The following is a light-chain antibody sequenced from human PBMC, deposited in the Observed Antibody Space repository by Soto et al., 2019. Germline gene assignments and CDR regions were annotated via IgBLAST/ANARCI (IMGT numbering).Light chain of an antibody. V-gene: IGLV2-14*02. CDR3: NSYISSNTLGVV. CDR2: EAT. Sequence: QSALTQPASVSGSPEQSITISCTGTSNDVGRYNLVSWYQQHPGKAPKVMIYEATKRPSGVSNRFSGSKSGNTASLTISGLQAEDEADYYCNSYISSNTLGVVFGGGTKVTVL. CDR1: SNDVGRYNL. J-gene: IGLJ2*01.